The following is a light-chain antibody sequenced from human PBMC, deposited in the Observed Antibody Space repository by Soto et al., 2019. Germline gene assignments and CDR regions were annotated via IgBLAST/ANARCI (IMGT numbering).Light chain of an antibody. V-gene: IGLV1-47*02. Sequence: QSVLTQPPSASGTPGQRVTISCSGRFSNIGSNYVYWYQQLPGTAPKLLIFTNDQRTSGVPGRFSGSKSGTSASLAISGLRFEDEADYYCALWDDSLRGWVFGGGTKLTVL. CDR3: ALWDDSLRGWV. CDR1: FSNIGSNY. J-gene: IGLJ3*02. CDR2: TND.